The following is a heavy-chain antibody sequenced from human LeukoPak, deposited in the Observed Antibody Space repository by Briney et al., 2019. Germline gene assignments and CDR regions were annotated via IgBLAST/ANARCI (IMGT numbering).Heavy chain of an antibody. V-gene: IGHV4-59*08. CDR1: GGSISSYY. CDR3: ARHGGYSSPLGV. CDR2: ISYSGNT. J-gene: IGHJ6*02. D-gene: IGHD6-13*01. Sequence: ETLSLTCTVSGGSISSYYWSWIRQPPGRRLEWIGYISYSGNTNYNPSLQSRVTISVDTSKNQFSLKLNSVTAADTAVYYCARHGGYSSPLGVRGQGTTVTVSS.